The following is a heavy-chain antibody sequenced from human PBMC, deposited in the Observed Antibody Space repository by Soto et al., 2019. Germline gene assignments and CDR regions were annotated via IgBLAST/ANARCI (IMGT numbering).Heavy chain of an antibody. D-gene: IGHD2-2*01. Sequence: PGESLKISCKGSGYSFTSYWIGWVRQMPGKGLEWMGIIYPGDSDTRYSPSFQGQVTISADKSISTAYLQWSSLKASDTVMYYCARYGVVVPAATSYYYYGMDVWGQGTTVTVSS. CDR1: GYSFTSYW. V-gene: IGHV5-51*01. CDR2: IYPGDSDT. J-gene: IGHJ6*02. CDR3: ARYGVVVPAATSYYYYGMDV.